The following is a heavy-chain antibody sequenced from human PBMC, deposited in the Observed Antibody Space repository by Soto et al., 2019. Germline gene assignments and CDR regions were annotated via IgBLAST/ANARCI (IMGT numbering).Heavy chain of an antibody. Sequence: SETLSLTCTVSGGFISSYYWSWIRQPPGKGLEWIGYIYYSGSTNYNPSLKSRVTISVDTSKNQFSLKLSSVTAADTAVYYCAREGYKWNDHLNWFDPWGQGTLVPVSS. CDR1: GGFISSYY. D-gene: IGHD1-1*01. CDR3: AREGYKWNDHLNWFDP. J-gene: IGHJ5*02. V-gene: IGHV4-59*01. CDR2: IYYSGST.